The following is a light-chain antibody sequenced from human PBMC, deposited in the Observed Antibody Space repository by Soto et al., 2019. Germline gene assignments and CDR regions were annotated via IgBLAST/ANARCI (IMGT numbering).Light chain of an antibody. Sequence: QSVLTQPPSASGPPGQSVTISCTGTSSDDGGYRYVSWYQQYPGKAPKLMIYAVNKRPSGVPDRFSGSKSGNTASLTISGLQAEDDADYYCSSCAGSNDYVFRTGTKVRVL. CDR3: SSCAGSNDYV. J-gene: IGLJ1*01. CDR2: AVN. V-gene: IGLV2-8*01. CDR1: SSDDGGYRY.